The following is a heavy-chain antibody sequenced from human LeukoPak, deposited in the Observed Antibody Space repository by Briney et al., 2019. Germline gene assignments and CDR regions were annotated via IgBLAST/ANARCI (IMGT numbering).Heavy chain of an antibody. V-gene: IGHV1-69*01. CDR2: IIPIFGTA. CDR3: ARGEQQLAYFDY. CDR1: GGTFSCYA. D-gene: IGHD6-13*01. J-gene: IGHJ4*02. Sequence: GSLVKVSCKASGGTFSCYAISWVRQAPGQGLEWMGGIIPIFGTANYAQKFQGRVTITADESTSTAYMELSSLRSEDTAVYYCARGEQQLAYFDYWGQGTLVTVSS.